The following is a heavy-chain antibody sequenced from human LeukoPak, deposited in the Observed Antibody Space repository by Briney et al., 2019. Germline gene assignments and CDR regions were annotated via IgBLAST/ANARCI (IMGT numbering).Heavy chain of an antibody. CDR2: INPSGGST. CDR3: ARDKTDSGTYSWFDP. CDR1: GYTFTGYY. J-gene: IGHJ5*02. V-gene: IGHV1-46*01. D-gene: IGHD6-13*01. Sequence: ASVKVSCKASGYTFTGYYMHWVRQAPGQGLEWMGIINPSGGSTSYAQKFQGRVTMTRDTSTSTIYMGLSSLRSEDTAVYYCARDKTDSGTYSWFDPWGQGTLVTVSS.